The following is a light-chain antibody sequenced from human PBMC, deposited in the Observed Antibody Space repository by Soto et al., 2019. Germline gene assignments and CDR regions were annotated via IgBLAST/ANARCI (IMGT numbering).Light chain of an antibody. V-gene: IGKV3-15*01. CDR2: RAS. CDR3: QQYQNLWT. Sequence: IVMTQSPATLSVSPGERATLSCRAGQTIYSNVAWYQQRPGQAPRLLIYRASTRATGVPARFSGSGSGTEFTLTISGLQSEDFALYSCQQYQNLWTFCQGTKVEIK. CDR1: QTIYSN. J-gene: IGKJ1*01.